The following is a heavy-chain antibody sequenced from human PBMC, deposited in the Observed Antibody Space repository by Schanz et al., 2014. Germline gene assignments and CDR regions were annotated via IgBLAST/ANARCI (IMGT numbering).Heavy chain of an antibody. CDR1: GFSLDIFA. D-gene: IGHD1-1*01. J-gene: IGHJ4*02. Sequence: EVHLLESGGGLVEPGGSLRLSCAPSGFSLDIFAVSWVRQAPGKGLEWVSAMNESHSTIYYADSVRGRFTISRDNAENTLFLQMKSLRAEDTAVYYCARDRRNADLDYWGQGTLVTVSS. CDR2: MNESHSTI. CDR3: ARDRRNADLDY. V-gene: IGHV3-23*01.